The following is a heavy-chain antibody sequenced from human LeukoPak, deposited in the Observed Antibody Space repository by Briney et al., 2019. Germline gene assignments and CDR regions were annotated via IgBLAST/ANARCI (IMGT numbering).Heavy chain of an antibody. V-gene: IGHV3-30*02. J-gene: IGHJ5*02. D-gene: IGHD4-11*01. Sequence: GGSLRLSCAASGFTFSSYGMHWVRQAPGKGLEWVAFIRYVGSNKYYADSVKGRFTISRDNSKNTLYLQMNSLRAEDTAVYYCAKSEDYRNNWFDPWGQGTLVTVSS. CDR1: GFTFSSYG. CDR3: AKSEDYRNNWFDP. CDR2: IRYVGSNK.